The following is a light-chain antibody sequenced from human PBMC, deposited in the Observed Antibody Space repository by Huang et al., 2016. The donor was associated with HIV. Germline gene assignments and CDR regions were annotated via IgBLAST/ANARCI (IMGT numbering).Light chain of an antibody. CDR3: QQYYSVTLT. CDR2: WAS. V-gene: IGKV4-1*01. CDR1: QSVLYSSHNKNY. J-gene: IGKJ4*01. Sequence: DIVMTQSPDSLAVSLGERATINCKSSQSVLYSSHNKNYLAWYQQKPGQPPKLLIYWASTRESGVPDRFSGSGSGTDFTLTISSLQAEDVAVYYCQQYYSVTLTFGGGTKVEIK.